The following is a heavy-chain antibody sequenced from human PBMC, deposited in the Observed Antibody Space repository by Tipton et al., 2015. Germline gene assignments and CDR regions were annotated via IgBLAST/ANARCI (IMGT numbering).Heavy chain of an antibody. D-gene: IGHD3-3*01. J-gene: IGHJ4*01. CDR1: GGSVSSGTYY. CDR2: ISHSGNT. V-gene: IGHV4-39*07. Sequence: TLSLTCTFSGGSVSSGTYYWSWIRQPPGKGLEWIGSISHSGNTYYNPSLKSRVTMSRDTSKNQFSLKLTSVTAADTAVYYCARFRFDYFDYWGHGTLVTVSS. CDR3: ARFRFDYFDY.